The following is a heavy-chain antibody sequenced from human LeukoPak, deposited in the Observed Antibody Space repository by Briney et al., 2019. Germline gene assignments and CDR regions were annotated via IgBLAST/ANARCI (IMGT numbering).Heavy chain of an antibody. V-gene: IGHV1-2*02. J-gene: IGHJ3*02. Sequence: ASVKVSCKASGYTFTGYYMHWVRQAPGQGLEWMGWINPNSGGTNYAQKLQGRVTMTTDTSTSTAYMELRSLRSDDTAVYYCARRDYGSASYFPHDAFDIWGQGTMVTVSS. CDR2: INPNSGGT. CDR1: GYTFTGYY. CDR3: ARRDYGSASYFPHDAFDI. D-gene: IGHD3-10*01.